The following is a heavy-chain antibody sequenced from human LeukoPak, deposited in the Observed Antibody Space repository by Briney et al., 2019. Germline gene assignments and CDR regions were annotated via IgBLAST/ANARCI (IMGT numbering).Heavy chain of an antibody. J-gene: IGHJ4*02. CDR3: ARVAKAFGGVIVSYPGDY. Sequence: GRSLRLSCAASGFTFSSYTIHWVRHAPCKGLEWVVGISCDGSNKYYADSVKGRFTISRDNSKNTLYLQMNSLRAEDTAVYYCARVAKAFGGVIVSYPGDYWGQGTLVTVSS. CDR1: GFTFSSYT. D-gene: IGHD3-16*02. CDR2: ISCDGSNK. V-gene: IGHV3-30-3*01.